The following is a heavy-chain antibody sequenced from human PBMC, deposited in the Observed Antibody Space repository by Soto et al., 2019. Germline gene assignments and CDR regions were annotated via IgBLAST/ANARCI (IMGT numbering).Heavy chain of an antibody. V-gene: IGHV3-7*05. CDR2: INQDGSDK. Sequence: PGGSLRLSCAASGLTLSRYWMSWVRQAPGKGLEWVANINQDGSDKNYLDSVKGRFTVSRDNAKNSLYLQMNGLRVEDTAVYFCARGHYGMEDWGQGTTVTV. CDR1: GLTLSRYW. CDR3: ARGHYGMED. J-gene: IGHJ6*02.